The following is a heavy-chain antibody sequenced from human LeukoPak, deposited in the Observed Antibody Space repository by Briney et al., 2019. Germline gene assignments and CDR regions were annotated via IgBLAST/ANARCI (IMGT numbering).Heavy chain of an antibody. Sequence: GGSLRLSCAASGFTFSSYPFHWVRQAPGKGLEWVAEVSYDGSSQYYRDSVKGRFTISRDNSENTLSLQMSRLRPEDRAIYYCTRETGGYEGGYHWFDPWGQGTLVTVSS. V-gene: IGHV3-30-3*01. CDR2: VSYDGSSQ. CDR3: TRETGGYEGGYHWFDP. J-gene: IGHJ5*02. D-gene: IGHD3-16*02. CDR1: GFTFSSYP.